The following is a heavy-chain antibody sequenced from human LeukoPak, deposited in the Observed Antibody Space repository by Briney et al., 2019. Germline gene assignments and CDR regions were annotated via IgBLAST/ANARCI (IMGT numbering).Heavy chain of an antibody. Sequence: PSQTLSLTCTVSGGSISSGSYYWSWIRQPAGKGLEWIGRIYTSGSTNYNPSLKSRVTMSVDTSKNQFSLKLSSVTAADTAVYYCARVDSYYYGSGTWWFDPWGQGTLVTVSS. CDR2: IYTSGST. V-gene: IGHV4-61*02. CDR1: GGSISSGSYY. J-gene: IGHJ5*02. CDR3: ARVDSYYYGSGTWWFDP. D-gene: IGHD3-10*01.